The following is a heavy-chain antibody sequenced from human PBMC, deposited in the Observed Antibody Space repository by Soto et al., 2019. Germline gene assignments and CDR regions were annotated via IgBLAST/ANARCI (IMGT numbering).Heavy chain of an antibody. CDR1: GYSFTSYW. CDR2: IYPGDSDT. CDR3: ARLDEPPLDPYCSSTNCSNWFDP. D-gene: IGHD2-2*01. Sequence: GESLKISCKGSGYSFTSYWIGWVRQMPGKGLEWMGIIYPGDSDTRYSPSFQGQVTISADKSISTAYLQWSSLKASDTARYYCARLDEPPLDPYCSSTNCSNWFDPWGQGTLVTVSS. V-gene: IGHV5-51*01. J-gene: IGHJ5*02.